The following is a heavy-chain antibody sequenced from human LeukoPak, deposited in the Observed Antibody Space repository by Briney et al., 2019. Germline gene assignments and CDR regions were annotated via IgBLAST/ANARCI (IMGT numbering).Heavy chain of an antibody. J-gene: IGHJ4*02. V-gene: IGHV3-7*01. CDR1: GFSFSHYY. Sequence: GGSLRLSCAASGFSFSHYYMSWVRQAPGKGLEWVASIKQDGSEKYYVDSVKGRFTISRDNAKSSLYLQMNSLRAEDTAVYYCARSGNYWDYWGQGTLVTVSS. CDR2: IKQDGSEK. D-gene: IGHD1-26*01. CDR3: ARSGNYWDY.